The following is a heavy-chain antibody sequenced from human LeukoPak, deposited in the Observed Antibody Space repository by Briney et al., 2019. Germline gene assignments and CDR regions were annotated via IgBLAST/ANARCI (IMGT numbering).Heavy chain of an antibody. V-gene: IGHV1-69*01. CDR3: ASRKGTLDAFDI. CDR2: IIPIFGTA. D-gene: IGHD3-10*01. CDR1: GGTFSSYA. Sequence: SVKVSCKASGGTFSSYAISWVRQAPGQGLEWMGGIIPIFGTANYAQKFQGRVTITADESTSTAYMELSSLRSEDTAVYYCASRKGTLDAFDIWGQGTMVTVSS. J-gene: IGHJ3*02.